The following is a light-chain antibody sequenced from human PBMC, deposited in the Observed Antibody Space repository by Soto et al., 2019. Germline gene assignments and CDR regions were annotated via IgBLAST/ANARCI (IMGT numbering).Light chain of an antibody. CDR3: IPYTGSGTI. CDR1: SSDVGGYDQ. V-gene: IGLV2-14*01. J-gene: IGLJ2*01. Sequence: QSALTQPASVYGSPVQTIAISCTGTSSDVGGYDQVSWYQQHPANAPKLMIYAVTTRPSGVSNRFSVSKSGNTASLTISGLQTEDDAYYYRIPYTGSGTIFGGGTKRTVL. CDR2: AVT.